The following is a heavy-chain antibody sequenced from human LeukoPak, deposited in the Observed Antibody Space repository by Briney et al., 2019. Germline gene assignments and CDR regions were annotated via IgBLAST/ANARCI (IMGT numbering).Heavy chain of an antibody. Sequence: PGGSLRLSCAASGFTFSNYAMSWVRQAPGKGLEWVSSIISSGVTTYYADSAKGRFTISRDSSENTLYLQMNSLRAEDTAVYYCARGRIDSSSQLKYYFDYWGQGTLVTVSS. CDR2: IISSGVTT. V-gene: IGHV3-23*01. CDR3: ARGRIDSSSQLKYYFDY. CDR1: GFTFSNYA. D-gene: IGHD6-13*01. J-gene: IGHJ4*02.